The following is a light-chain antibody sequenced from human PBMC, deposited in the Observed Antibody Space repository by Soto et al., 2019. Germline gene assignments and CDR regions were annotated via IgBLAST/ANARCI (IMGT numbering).Light chain of an antibody. J-gene: IGKJ1*01. V-gene: IGKV1-5*03. CDR1: QSISSW. Sequence: DLQMTQSPSTLSASVGDRVTITCRASQSISSWLAWYQQKPGKAPKLLIYKASSLESGVPSRFSGGGSGTECTLTISSLQPDDFATYYCQPYNSYPWTFGQGPKVEIK. CDR3: QPYNSYPWT. CDR2: KAS.